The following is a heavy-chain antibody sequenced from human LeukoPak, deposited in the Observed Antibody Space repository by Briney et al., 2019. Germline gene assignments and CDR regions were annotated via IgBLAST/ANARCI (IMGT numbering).Heavy chain of an antibody. Sequence: PGGSLRLSCKASGFTVSNNYVNWVRQAPGKGLEWVALIYSGGSTQYADSVKGRFTISRDNSRNTLYLQMSSLRVEDTAVYYCARDPPGIAASVSGGWGQGILVTVSS. V-gene: IGHV3-53*01. D-gene: IGHD6-13*01. J-gene: IGHJ4*02. CDR2: IYSGGST. CDR1: GFTVSNNY. CDR3: ARDPPGIAASVSGG.